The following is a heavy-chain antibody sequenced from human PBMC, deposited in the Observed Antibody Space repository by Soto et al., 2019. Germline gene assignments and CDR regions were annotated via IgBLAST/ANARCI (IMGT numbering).Heavy chain of an antibody. Sequence: QLQLQESGPGLVKPSETLSLTCTVSGGSISSSSYYWGWIRQPPGKGLEWIGSIYYSGSTYYNPSLRRRVPILVDTSNIQFSLILSWVTAADSAVDYCARHHPPRTHYYILSGYYNPNWFDPWGQGTLVTVSS. V-gene: IGHV4-39*01. J-gene: IGHJ5*02. CDR1: GGSISSSSYY. CDR3: ARHHPPRTHYYILSGYYNPNWFDP. D-gene: IGHD3-9*01. CDR2: IYYSGST.